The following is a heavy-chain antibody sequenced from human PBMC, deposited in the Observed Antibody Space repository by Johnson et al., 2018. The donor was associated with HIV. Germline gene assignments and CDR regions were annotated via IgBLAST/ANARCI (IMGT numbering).Heavy chain of an antibody. CDR2: ITSSRATL. CDR3: AKANRAMTKGGFGAFDI. D-gene: IGHD1-14*01. CDR1: GFIFSDYY. Sequence: QVQLVESGGSAVRPGGSLRLSCTASGFIFSDYYMSWIRQAPGKGLEWVSYITSSRATLYYADSVKGRVTISRDNAKNSLYPQMHSLRAEDTALYYCAKANRAMTKGGFGAFDIWGQGTMVTVSS. J-gene: IGHJ3*02. V-gene: IGHV3-11*01.